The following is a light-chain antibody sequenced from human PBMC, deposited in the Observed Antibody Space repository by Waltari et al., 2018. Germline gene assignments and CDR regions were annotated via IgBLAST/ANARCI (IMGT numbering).Light chain of an antibody. CDR1: ESVATS. CDR2: DAS. J-gene: IGKJ4*01. Sequence: EMVMTQSPATLSVSPGERVALSCRASESVATSLAWYQQIPGQAPRPLIYDASTRATNVSVRFSGSGSGTEFTLTITSLQSEDFAVYYCQQCNKWPPTFGGGTKVEIK. CDR3: QQCNKWPPT. V-gene: IGKV3-15*01.